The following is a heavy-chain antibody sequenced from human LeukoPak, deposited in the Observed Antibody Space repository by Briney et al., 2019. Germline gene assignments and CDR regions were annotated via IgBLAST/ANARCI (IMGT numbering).Heavy chain of an antibody. V-gene: IGHV4-59*08. J-gene: IGHJ3*02. Sequence: PSETLSLTCTVSGGSVTNYYWSWIRQPPGEGLEWIGYIYYSGSTHYNPSLKSRLTISVDTSKNQFSLKLTSMTAADTAVYYCARAMTPSVADKYSKWAFDIWGQGTMVTVSS. CDR1: GGSVTNYY. CDR3: ARAMTPSVADKYSKWAFDI. CDR2: IYYSGST. D-gene: IGHD6-19*01.